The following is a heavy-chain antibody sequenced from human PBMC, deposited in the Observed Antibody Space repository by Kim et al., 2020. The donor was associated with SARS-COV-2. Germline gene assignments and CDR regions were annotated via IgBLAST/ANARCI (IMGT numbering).Heavy chain of an antibody. D-gene: IGHD3-3*01. CDR3: ARGRVTSFGVARGAFDY. CDR2: INHSGST. V-gene: IGHV4-34*01. CDR1: GGSFSGYY. Sequence: SETLSLTCAVYGGSFSGYYWSWIRQPPGKGLEWIGEINHSGSTNYNPSLKSRVTISVDTSKNQFSLKLSSVTAADTAVYYCARGRVTSFGVARGAFDYWGQGTLVTVSS. J-gene: IGHJ4*02.